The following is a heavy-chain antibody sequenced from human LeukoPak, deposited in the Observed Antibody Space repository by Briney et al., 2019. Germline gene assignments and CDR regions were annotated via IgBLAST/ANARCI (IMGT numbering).Heavy chain of an antibody. D-gene: IGHD2-15*01. CDR2: INWNGGST. CDR1: GFTFDDYA. V-gene: IGHV3-20*04. CDR3: ARGYCSGGSCYFDY. Sequence: GGSLRLSCAASGFTFDDYAMGWVRQVPGKGLEWVSGINWNGGSTGYADSVKGRFTISRDNAKNSLYLQMNSLRAEDTAVYYCARGYCSGGSCYFDYWGQGTLVTVSS. J-gene: IGHJ4*02.